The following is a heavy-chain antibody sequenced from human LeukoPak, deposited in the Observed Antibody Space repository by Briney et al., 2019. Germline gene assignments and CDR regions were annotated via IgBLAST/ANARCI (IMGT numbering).Heavy chain of an antibody. D-gene: IGHD3-22*01. V-gene: IGHV4-4*09. CDR3: ARHDHDSSGPIWFDP. Sequence: SETLSLTCTVSGGSISSYYWSWIRPPPGKGLEWIGYIYTSGSTNYNPSLKSRVTISVDTSKNQFSLKLSSVTAAGTAVYYCARHDHDSSGPIWFDPWAREPWSPSPQ. CDR2: IYTSGST. J-gene: IGHJ5*02. CDR1: GGSISSYY.